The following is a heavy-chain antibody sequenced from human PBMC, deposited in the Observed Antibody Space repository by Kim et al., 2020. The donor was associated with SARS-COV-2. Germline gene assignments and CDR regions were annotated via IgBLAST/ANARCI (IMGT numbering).Heavy chain of an antibody. V-gene: IGHV3-30*07. J-gene: IGHJ4*02. Sequence: SVKGRFTISRDNSKNTLYLQMNSLRAEDTAVYYCARAHDIVVVVAAALGYWGQGTLVTVSS. CDR3: ARAHDIVVVVAAALGY. D-gene: IGHD2-15*01.